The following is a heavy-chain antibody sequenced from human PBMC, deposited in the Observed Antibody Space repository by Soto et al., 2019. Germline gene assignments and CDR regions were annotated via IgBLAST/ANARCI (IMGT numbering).Heavy chain of an antibody. J-gene: IGHJ4*02. V-gene: IGHV3-49*04. CDR1: GFTFGDYA. CDR2: IRSKAYGGTT. Sequence: GGSLRLSCTASGFTFGDYAMSWVRQAPGKGLEWVGFIRSKAYGGTTEYAASVKGRFTISRDDSKSIAYLQMNSLKTEDTAVYYCTRGGRIAAAGMRGYWGQGTLVTVSS. CDR3: TRGGRIAAAGMRGY. D-gene: IGHD6-13*01.